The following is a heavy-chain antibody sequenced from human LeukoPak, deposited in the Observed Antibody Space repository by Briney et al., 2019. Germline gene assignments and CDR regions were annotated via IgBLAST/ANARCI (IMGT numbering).Heavy chain of an antibody. V-gene: IGHV3-49*03. CDR3: TRAWGHPKTGDAFDI. CDR1: GFTFGDYA. J-gene: IGHJ3*02. Sequence: GGSLRLSCTASGFTFGDYAMSWFRQAPGQGLEWVGFIRSKAYGGTTEYAASVKGSFTISRDDSKSIAYLQMNSLKTEETAVYYCTRAWGHPKTGDAFDIWGQGTMVTVSS. CDR2: IRSKAYGGTT. D-gene: IGHD1-1*01.